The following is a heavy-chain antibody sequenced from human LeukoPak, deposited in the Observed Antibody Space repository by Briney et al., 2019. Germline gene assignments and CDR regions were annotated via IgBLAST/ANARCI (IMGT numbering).Heavy chain of an antibody. D-gene: IGHD3-3*01. CDR2: IYYSGST. V-gene: IGHV4-59*12. CDR1: GGSISSYY. Sequence: SETLSLTCTVSGGSISSYYWSWIRQPPGKGLEWIGYIYYSGSTNYNPSLKSRVTISVDTSKNQFSLKLSSVTAADTAVYYCARRRTYYDFWSGRFAFDIWGQGTMVTVSS. CDR3: ARRRTYYDFWSGRFAFDI. J-gene: IGHJ3*02.